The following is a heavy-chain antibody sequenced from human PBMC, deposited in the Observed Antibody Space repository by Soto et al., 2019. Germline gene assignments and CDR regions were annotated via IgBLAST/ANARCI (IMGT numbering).Heavy chain of an antibody. CDR2: INDSGDT. J-gene: IGHJ4*02. V-gene: IGHV3-23*01. D-gene: IGHD6-6*01. Sequence: GGSLRLSCAASGLTFSSYGMSWVRQAPGKGLEWVSSINDSGDTYYGDSVKGRFTISGDNSKNTLYLQVNSLSAEDTAVYYCAKRVAYSSSSAYFDYWAQGTLVTVSS. CDR1: GLTFSSYG. CDR3: AKRVAYSSSSAYFDY.